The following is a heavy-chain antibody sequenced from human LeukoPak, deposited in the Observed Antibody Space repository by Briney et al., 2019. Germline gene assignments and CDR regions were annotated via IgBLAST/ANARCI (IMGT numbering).Heavy chain of an antibody. CDR1: GGSISSSSYY. V-gene: IGHV4-39*01. Sequence: PSETLSLTCTVSGGSISSSSYYWGWIRQPPGKGLEWIGSIYYSGSTYYNPSLKSRVTISVDTSKNQFSLKLSSVTAADTAVYYCASRYDFWRGYYPFDYWGQGTLVTVSS. CDR2: IYYSGST. D-gene: IGHD3-3*01. J-gene: IGHJ4*02. CDR3: ASRYDFWRGYYPFDY.